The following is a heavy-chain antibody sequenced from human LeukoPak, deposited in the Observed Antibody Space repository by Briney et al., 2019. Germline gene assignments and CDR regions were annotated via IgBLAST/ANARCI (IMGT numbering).Heavy chain of an antibody. CDR2: ISGSGSST. CDR1: GFTFSSYA. Sequence: GGSLRLSCAASGFTFSSYAVNWVRQAPGKGLEWVSAISGSGSSTYYADSVKGRFTISRDNSKNTLYLQMNSLRAEDTAVYYCAATRYYYDSSGYSNFDYWGQGTLVTVSS. V-gene: IGHV3-23*01. CDR3: AATRYYYDSSGYSNFDY. D-gene: IGHD3-22*01. J-gene: IGHJ4*01.